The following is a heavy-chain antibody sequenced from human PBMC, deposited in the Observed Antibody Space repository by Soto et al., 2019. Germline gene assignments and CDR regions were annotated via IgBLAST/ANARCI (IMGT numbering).Heavy chain of an antibody. D-gene: IGHD2-15*01. J-gene: IGHJ4*02. CDR3: ARVNVGYCSGCSCPNEDY. CDR2: IYYSGST. V-gene: IGHV4-31*03. CDR1: GGSISSGGYY. Sequence: SETLSITCTVSGGSISSGGYYWSWIRQHPGKGLEWIGYIYYSGSTYYNPYLRSRVTISVDTSKNQFSLKLTSVTSADTAVYYCARVNVGYCSGCSCPNEDYWGQGNLVTVSS.